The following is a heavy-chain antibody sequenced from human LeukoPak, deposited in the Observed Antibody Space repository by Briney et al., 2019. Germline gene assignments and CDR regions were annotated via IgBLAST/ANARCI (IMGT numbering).Heavy chain of an antibody. CDR2: IYYSGST. CDR3: ARDIAAAGLDY. V-gene: IGHV4-59*01. Sequence: SETLSLTCTVSGGSLSSYYWSWIRQPPGKGLEWIGYIYYSGSTNYNPSLKSRDTISVDTSKNQFSLKLSSVTAADTAVFYCARDIAAAGLDYWGQGTLVTVSS. J-gene: IGHJ4*02. CDR1: GGSLSSYY. D-gene: IGHD6-13*01.